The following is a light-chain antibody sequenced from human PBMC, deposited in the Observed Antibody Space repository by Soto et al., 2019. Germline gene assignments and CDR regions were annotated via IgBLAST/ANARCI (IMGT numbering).Light chain of an antibody. CDR3: QSYDSSLSGYV. CDR2: GNS. Sequence: QSVLTQPPSVSGAPGQRVTISCTGSSSNIGAGYYVHWYQQLPGTAPKLLIYGNSNRPSGVPDRFSGSKSGTSASLAITGLQAEDEADYYCQSYDSSLSGYVFGTGTKLPVL. V-gene: IGLV1-40*01. J-gene: IGLJ1*01. CDR1: SSNIGAGYY.